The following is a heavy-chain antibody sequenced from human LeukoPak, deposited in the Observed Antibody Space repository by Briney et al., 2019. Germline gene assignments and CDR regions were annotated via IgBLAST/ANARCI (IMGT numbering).Heavy chain of an antibody. CDR2: ISAYNGNT. J-gene: IGHJ4*02. D-gene: IGHD3-3*01. Sequence: ASVKVSCKASGYTFTSYGISWVRQAPGQGLEWMGWISAYNGNTNYAQKLQGRVTMTTDTSTSTAYMELRSLRSDDTAVYYCARDLPHSSTIFGVVISWYFDYWGQGTLVTVSS. V-gene: IGHV1-18*01. CDR1: GYTFTSYG. CDR3: ARDLPHSSTIFGVVISWYFDY.